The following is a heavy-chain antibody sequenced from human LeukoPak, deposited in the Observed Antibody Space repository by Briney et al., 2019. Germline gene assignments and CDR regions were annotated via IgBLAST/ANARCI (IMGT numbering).Heavy chain of an antibody. V-gene: IGHV1-2*02. CDR1: GYTFTGYY. Sequence: ASVKVSCKASGYTFTGYYMHWVRQAPGQGLEWMGWINPNSGGTNYAQKFQGRVTMTRDTSISTAYMELSRLRSDDTAVYYCARIVKKGYFGSDYYYMDVWGKGTTVTVSS. J-gene: IGHJ6*03. CDR3: ARIVKKGYFGSDYYYMDV. CDR2: INPNSGGT. D-gene: IGHD3-9*01.